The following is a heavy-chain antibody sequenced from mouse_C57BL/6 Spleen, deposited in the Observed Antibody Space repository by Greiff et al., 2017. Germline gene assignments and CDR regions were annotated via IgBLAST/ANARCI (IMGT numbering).Heavy chain of an antibody. CDR1: GYTFTSYW. Sequence: QVQLQQPGAELVKPGASVKLSCKASGYTFTSYWMPWVKQRPGQGLEWIGEIDPSGSYTNYNQKFKGKATLTVDTSSSTAYMQLSSLTSEDSAVYYCARGAYYCGCCLFALGDRGHGTSVTVDS. CDR2: IDPSGSYT. J-gene: IGHJ4*01. CDR3: ARGAYYCGCCLFALGD. V-gene: IGHV1-50*01. D-gene: IGHD1-2*01.